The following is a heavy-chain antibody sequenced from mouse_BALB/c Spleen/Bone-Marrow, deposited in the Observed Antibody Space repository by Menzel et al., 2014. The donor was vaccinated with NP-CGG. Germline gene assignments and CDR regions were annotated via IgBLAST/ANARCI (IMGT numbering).Heavy chain of an antibody. Sequence: DVMLVESGGGLVQPGGSLKLSCAASGFDFSRYWMSWVRQAPGKGLEWIGETNPDSSTINYTPPLKDKFIISRDNAKNTLYLQMSKVRSEDTALYYCARRGGYFAYWGQGTLVTVSA. J-gene: IGHJ3*01. CDR2: TNPDSSTI. CDR1: GFDFSRYW. D-gene: IGHD2-2*01. CDR3: ARRGGYFAY. V-gene: IGHV4-1*02.